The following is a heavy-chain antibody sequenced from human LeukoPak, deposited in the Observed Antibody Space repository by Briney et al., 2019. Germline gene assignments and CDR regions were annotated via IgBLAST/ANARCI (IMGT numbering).Heavy chain of an antibody. V-gene: IGHV4-39*01. D-gene: IGHD3-10*01. CDR3: ARYISGDYNWFDP. CDR2: IHYSGTT. J-gene: IGHJ5*02. Sequence: SETLSLTCTVSGGSISSSSYYWVWIRQPPGKGLEWIATIHYSGTTYYNPSLRSRFTISVDTSKSQFSLRLNSVTTADTAVYYCARYISGDYNWFDPWGQGTLVTVSS. CDR1: GGSISSSSYY.